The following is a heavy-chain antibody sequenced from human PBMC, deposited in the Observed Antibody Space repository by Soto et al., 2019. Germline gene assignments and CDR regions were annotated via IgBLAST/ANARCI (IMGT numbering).Heavy chain of an antibody. CDR1: GYTFTSYG. J-gene: IGHJ4*01. Sequence: ASVKVSCKASGYTFTSYGMHWVRQAPGQRLEWMGWINAGNGKTKYSQKFQGRVTITRDTSASTAYMDLSSLRSEDTAVYYCARDKPDCSGGSCYHFDYWG. D-gene: IGHD2-15*01. V-gene: IGHV1-3*01. CDR3: ARDKPDCSGGSCYHFDY. CDR2: INAGNGKT.